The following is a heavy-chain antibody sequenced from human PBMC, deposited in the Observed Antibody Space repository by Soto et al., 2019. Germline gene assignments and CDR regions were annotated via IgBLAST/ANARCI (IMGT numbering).Heavy chain of an antibody. CDR2: IIPILGIA. V-gene: IGHV1-69*02. CDR3: AIMSSSWSRGWFDP. Sequence: SVKVSCKASGGTFSSYTISWVRQAPGQGLEWMGRIIPILGIANYAQKFQGRVTITADKSTSTAYMELSSLRSEDTAVYYCAIMSSSWSRGWFDPWGQGTLVTVSS. D-gene: IGHD6-13*01. J-gene: IGHJ5*02. CDR1: GGTFSSYT.